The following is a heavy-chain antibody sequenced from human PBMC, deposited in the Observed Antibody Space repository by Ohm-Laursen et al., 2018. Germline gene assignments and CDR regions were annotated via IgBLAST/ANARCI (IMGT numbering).Heavy chain of an antibody. CDR2: INTEDQT. V-gene: IGHV3-66*01. CDR3: ARDQFLS. CDR1: GFIVNSNH. D-gene: IGHD2/OR15-2a*01. Sequence: SLRLSCAAAGFIVNSNHMSWVRQAPGKGLEWVSVINTEDQTFYLNSVKGRFPISRDNSKNTLFLQMGSLRADDMAVYYCARDQFLSWGQGTLVTVSS. J-gene: IGHJ5*02.